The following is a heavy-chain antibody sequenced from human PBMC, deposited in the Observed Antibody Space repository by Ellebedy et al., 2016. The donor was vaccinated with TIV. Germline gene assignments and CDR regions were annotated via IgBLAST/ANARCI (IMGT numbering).Heavy chain of an antibody. V-gene: IGHV4-59*08. Sequence: SETLSLXXTVSGGSISSYYWSWIRQPPGKGLEWIGYIYYSGSTYYNPSLKSRVTISVDTSKNQFSLKLSSVTAADTAVYYCARLTSYYDFWSGYYRDYYYYGMDVWGQGTTVTVSS. CDR1: GGSISSYY. D-gene: IGHD3-3*01. CDR2: IYYSGST. J-gene: IGHJ6*02. CDR3: ARLTSYYDFWSGYYRDYYYYGMDV.